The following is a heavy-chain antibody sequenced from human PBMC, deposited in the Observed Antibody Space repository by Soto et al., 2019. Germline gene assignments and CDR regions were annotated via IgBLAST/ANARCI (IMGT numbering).Heavy chain of an antibody. CDR1: GYTFTGYY. CDR3: ARGRVIAAAGTEGFDY. CDR2: ISPNRGGT. Sequence: QVQLVQSGAEVKKPGASVKVSCKASGYTFTGYYMHWVRQAPGQGLEWMGWISPNRGGTNYAQKFQGRVTMTRDTSISTAYMELSRLRSDDTAVYYCARGRVIAAAGTEGFDYWGQGTLVTVSS. J-gene: IGHJ4*02. D-gene: IGHD6-13*01. V-gene: IGHV1-2*02.